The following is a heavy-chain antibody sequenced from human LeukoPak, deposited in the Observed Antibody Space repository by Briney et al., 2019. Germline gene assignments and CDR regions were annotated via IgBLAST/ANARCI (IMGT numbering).Heavy chain of an antibody. CDR3: ARELGNNWNYLYYYGMDV. CDR2: IYYSGST. D-gene: IGHD1-7*01. CDR1: GGSISSGGYY. J-gene: IGHJ6*02. Sequence: LSLTCTVSGGSISSGGYYWSWIRQHPGKGLEWIGYIYYSGSTYYNPPLKSRVTISVDTSKNQFSLKLSSVTAADTAVYYCARELGNNWNYLYYYGMDVRGQGTTVTVSS. V-gene: IGHV4-31*03.